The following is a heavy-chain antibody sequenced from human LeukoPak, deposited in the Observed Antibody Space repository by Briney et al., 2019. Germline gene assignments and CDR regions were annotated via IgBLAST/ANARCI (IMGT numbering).Heavy chain of an antibody. V-gene: IGHV4-30-2*01. CDR2: IYHSGST. Sequence: PSETLSLTCAVSGGSISSGGYSWSWIRQPPGKGLEWIGYIYHSGSTYYNPSLKSRVTISVDTSKNQFSLKLSSVTAADTAVYYCARDSLLGGSYPWGQGTLVTVSS. CDR3: ARDSLLGGSYP. CDR1: GGSISSGGYS. D-gene: IGHD1-26*01. J-gene: IGHJ5*02.